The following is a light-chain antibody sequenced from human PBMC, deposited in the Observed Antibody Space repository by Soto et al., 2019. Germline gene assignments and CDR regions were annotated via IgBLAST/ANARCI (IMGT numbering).Light chain of an antibody. V-gene: IGKV3-15*01. CDR2: GAS. Sequence: EIGMTQSPATLSVSPGERATLSCRASQSVSSNLAWYQQKPGQAPRLLIYGASTRATGIPARFSGSGSGTEFTLTISSLQSEDFAVYYCQQYNNWPFWTFGQGTEVDIK. CDR1: QSVSSN. CDR3: QQYNNWPFWT. J-gene: IGKJ1*01.